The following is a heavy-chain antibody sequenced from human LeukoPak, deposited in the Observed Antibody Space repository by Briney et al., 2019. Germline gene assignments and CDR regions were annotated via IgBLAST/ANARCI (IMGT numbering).Heavy chain of an antibody. D-gene: IGHD6-19*01. CDR2: IWYDGSNK. CDR1: GFTFSSYG. CDR3: AKGYSSGWYDPSAYYFDY. Sequence: GGSLRLSCAASGFTFSSYGMHWVRQAPGQGLEWVAVIWYDGSNKYYADSVKGRFTISRDNSKNTLYLQMNSLRAEDTAVYYCAKGYSSGWYDPSAYYFDYWGQGILVTVSS. V-gene: IGHV3-33*06. J-gene: IGHJ4*02.